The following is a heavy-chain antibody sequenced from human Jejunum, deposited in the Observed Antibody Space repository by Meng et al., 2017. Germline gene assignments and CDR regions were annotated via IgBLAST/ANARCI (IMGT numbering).Heavy chain of an antibody. J-gene: IGHJ3*02. Sequence: LRPSCTVPGGSISNGGYYWSWIRQPAEKGLEWIGRMYTSGTTNYNPSLKNRITMSLDTSTNQFSLRLRSVNAADTAVYYCARESGYCSGGICYFDAFDIWGRGTVVTVSS. CDR2: MYTSGTT. D-gene: IGHD2-15*01. CDR1: GGSISNGGYY. V-gene: IGHV4-61*02. CDR3: ARESGYCSGGICYFDAFDI.